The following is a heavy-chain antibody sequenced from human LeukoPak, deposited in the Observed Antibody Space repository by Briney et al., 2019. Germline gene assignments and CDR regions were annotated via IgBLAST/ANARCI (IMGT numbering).Heavy chain of an antibody. D-gene: IGHD3-16*01. J-gene: IGHJ3*02. CDR2: IFPGDSDT. CDR3: ATYFAGAETFDI. V-gene: IGHV5-51*04. Sequence: GESLKISCKASGNSITTYWIGWVRQQPGKGLEWMGLIFPGDSDTKYSPSFQGQVTISADKPISTAYLQWSSLKASDTAMYYCATYFAGAETFDIWGQGTMVTVSS. CDR1: GNSITTYW.